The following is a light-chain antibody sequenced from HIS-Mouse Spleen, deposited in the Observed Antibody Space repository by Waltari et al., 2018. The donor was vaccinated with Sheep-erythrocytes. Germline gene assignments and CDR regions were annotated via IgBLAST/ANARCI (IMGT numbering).Light chain of an antibody. Sequence: SYELTQPPSVSVSPGQTARITCSGDALPKQYAYWYQQKPGQAPWLGIYKDRERPSGIPERFSGSSSGTTVTLTISGVQAEDEADYYCQSADSSGTYPVFGGGTKLTVL. CDR1: ALPKQY. J-gene: IGLJ2*01. CDR3: QSADSSGTYPV. V-gene: IGLV3-25*03. CDR2: KDR.